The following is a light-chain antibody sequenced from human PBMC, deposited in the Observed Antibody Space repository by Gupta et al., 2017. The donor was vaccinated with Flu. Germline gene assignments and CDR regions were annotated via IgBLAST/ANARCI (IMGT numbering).Light chain of an antibody. Sequence: QSVLTQPPSASGAPGHTVTISCSGSMSNIGTKAANWYQKVSGTARKIHMYRSYHRPSGVPDRFSGSEAGTSDSRVIHVLKADDEAEDDCDEWDDRVNGFIFGGGTNVTVL. CDR3: DEWDDRVNGFI. V-gene: IGLV1-44*01. CDR1: MSNIGTKA. J-gene: IGLJ2*01. CDR2: RSY.